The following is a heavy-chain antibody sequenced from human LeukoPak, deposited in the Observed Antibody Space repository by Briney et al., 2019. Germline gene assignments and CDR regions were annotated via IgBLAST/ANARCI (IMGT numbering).Heavy chain of an antibody. V-gene: IGHV3-23*01. CDR1: GFTFSSYS. CDR2: ISGNGENT. CDR3: TKKSPYGGRDS. J-gene: IGHJ4*02. D-gene: IGHD4/OR15-4a*01. Sequence: GGSLRLSCAASGFTFSSYSMSWIRQAPGKGLEWVSAISGNGENTYYADPMKGRFTISRDNSKNILYLQMSSLRAEDTAIYYCTKKSPYGGRDSWGQGTLVTVSS.